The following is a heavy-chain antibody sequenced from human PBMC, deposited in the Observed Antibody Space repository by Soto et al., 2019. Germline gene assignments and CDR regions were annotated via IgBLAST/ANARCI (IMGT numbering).Heavy chain of an antibody. CDR3: ARAWRADV. V-gene: IGHV3-64*01. CDR1: GFTFSNYA. J-gene: IGHJ6*02. CDR2: ISGNGDTT. Sequence: EVQLVESGGGLVQPGGSLRLSCVASGFTFSNYAIHWVHQAPGKGLECVSVISGNGDTTYYANSVKDRFTISRDNSKNTLYLQMGSLSAGDMAVYYCARAWRADVWGQGTTVAVSS.